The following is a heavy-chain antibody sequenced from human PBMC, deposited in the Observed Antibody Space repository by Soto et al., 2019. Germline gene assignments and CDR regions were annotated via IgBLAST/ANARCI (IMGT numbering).Heavy chain of an antibody. Sequence: SVKVSCKASGGTFSSYAISRVRQAPGQGLEWMGGIIPIFGTANYAQKFQGRVTITADESTSTAYMELSSLRSEDTAVYYCARESVEMATMGYFDYWGQGTLVTVSS. D-gene: IGHD5-12*01. CDR2: IIPIFGTA. CDR3: ARESVEMATMGYFDY. CDR1: GGTFSSYA. J-gene: IGHJ4*02. V-gene: IGHV1-69*13.